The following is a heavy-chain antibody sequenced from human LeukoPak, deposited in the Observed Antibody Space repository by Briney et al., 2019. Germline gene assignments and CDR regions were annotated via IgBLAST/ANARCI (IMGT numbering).Heavy chain of an antibody. J-gene: IGHJ6*03. CDR2: ISSSGSTI. D-gene: IGHD5-12*01. Sequence: GGSLRLSCAASGFTFSSYEMNWVRQAPGKGLEWVSYISSSGSTIYYADSVKGRFTISRDNAKNSLYLQMNSLRAEDTAVYYCAKDTVKVTTIRRVPHYMDVWGTGTTVTISS. V-gene: IGHV3-48*03. CDR1: GFTFSSYE. CDR3: AKDTVKVTTIRRVPHYMDV.